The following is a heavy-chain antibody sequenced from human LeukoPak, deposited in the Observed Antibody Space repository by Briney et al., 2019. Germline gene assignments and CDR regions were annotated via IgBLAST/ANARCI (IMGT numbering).Heavy chain of an antibody. J-gene: IGHJ4*02. CDR1: GFDLGHYE. CDR3: AKMQGYFDY. V-gene: IGHV3-48*03. Sequence: GGSLRLSCAASGFDLGHYEVNWVRQPPGKGLEWIAHISVRAATIYYGDSVEGRFTISRDDAKNSLFLQMNSLRAEDTAVYYCAKMQGYFDYWGQGTLVPVSS. CDR2: ISVRAATI.